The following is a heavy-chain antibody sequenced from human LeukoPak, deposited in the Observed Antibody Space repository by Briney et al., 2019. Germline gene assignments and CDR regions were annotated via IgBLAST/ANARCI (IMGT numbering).Heavy chain of an antibody. CDR1: GYSISSGYY. V-gene: IGHV4-38-2*01. D-gene: IGHD3-16*02. J-gene: IGHJ4*02. CDR3: ARGPRGDYVWGSYRWYYFDY. Sequence: PSETLSLTCAVSGYSISSGYYWGWIRQPPGKGLEWIGSIYHSGSTHYNPSLKSRVTISVDTSKNQFSLKLSSVTAADTAVYYCARGPRGDYVWGSYRWYYFDYWGQGTLVTVSS. CDR2: IYHSGST.